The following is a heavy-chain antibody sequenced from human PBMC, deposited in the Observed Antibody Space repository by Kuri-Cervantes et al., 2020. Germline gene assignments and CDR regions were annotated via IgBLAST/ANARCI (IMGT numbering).Heavy chain of an antibody. J-gene: IGHJ6*03. CDR2: IYYSGST. Sequence: SETLSLTCAVSGGSINSSNWWTWVRQPPGKELEWFGEIYYSGSTNYNPSLKSRVTISVDKSKNQFSLKLSSVTAADTAVYYCARYFRAPVHSIAAAGPYYYMDVWGKGTTVTVSS. D-gene: IGHD6-13*01. V-gene: IGHV4-4*02. CDR3: ARYFRAPVHSIAAAGPYYYMDV. CDR1: GGSINSSNW.